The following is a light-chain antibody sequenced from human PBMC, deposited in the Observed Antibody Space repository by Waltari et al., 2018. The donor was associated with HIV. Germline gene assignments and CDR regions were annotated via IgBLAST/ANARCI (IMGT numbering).Light chain of an antibody. CDR3: AAWDSSLSGLKCV. Sequence: QSVLTQSPSASGTPGQRVTISCSGSTSNIGSNYVYWYKQLPGTAPKLLIYRNDQRPSGVPDRFSGSKSGSSASLAVSGLRSEDEADYYCAAWDSSLSGLKCVFGGGTKLTVL. CDR2: RND. J-gene: IGLJ3*02. CDR1: TSNIGSNY. V-gene: IGLV1-47*01.